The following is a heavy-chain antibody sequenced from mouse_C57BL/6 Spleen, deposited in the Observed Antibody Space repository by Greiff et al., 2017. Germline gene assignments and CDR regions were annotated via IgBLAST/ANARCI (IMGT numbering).Heavy chain of an antibody. V-gene: IGHV1-69*01. CDR1: GYTFTSYW. CDR3: AVTAQAFYAMDY. D-gene: IGHD3-2*02. J-gene: IGHJ4*01. CDR2: IDPSDSYT. Sequence: QVQLKQPGAELVMPGASVKLSCKASGYTFTSYWMHWVTQRPGQGLEWIGEIDPSDSYTNYNQKFKGKSTLTVDKSSSTAYMQLSSLTSEDSAVYYCAVTAQAFYAMDYWGQGTSVTVSS.